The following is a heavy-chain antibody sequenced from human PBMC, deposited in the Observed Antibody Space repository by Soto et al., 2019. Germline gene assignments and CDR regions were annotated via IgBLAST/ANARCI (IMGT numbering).Heavy chain of an antibody. CDR1: GFTFSNSL. CDR2: IWEDGSEE. J-gene: IGHJ4*02. Sequence: QVQLVESGGGVVQPGRSLRLSCAASGFTFSNSLMHWVRQAPGKGLEWVAVIWEDGSEEYYADSVKGRFTSSRDNSKNTLYLQMNTLGVDDMAVYYCAREPEGSVFGLDSWGQGTLVTVSS. D-gene: IGHD3-10*02. V-gene: IGHV3-33*01. CDR3: AREPEGSVFGLDS.